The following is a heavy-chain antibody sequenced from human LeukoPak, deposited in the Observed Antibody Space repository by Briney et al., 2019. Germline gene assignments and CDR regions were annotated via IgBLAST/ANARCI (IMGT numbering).Heavy chain of an antibody. CDR3: ARDTGTNYFYYMDV. CDR2: IGSNGVRI. V-gene: IGHV3-9*01. D-gene: IGHD6-13*01. Sequence: PGGSLRLSCAVSGFTFSDYYMSWIRQAPGKGLEWVSGIGSNGVRIGYADSVKGRFTISRDSAKSSLYLQMDSLRAEDTALYYCARDTGTNYFYYMDVWGKGTSVAVSS. CDR1: GFTFSDYY. J-gene: IGHJ6*03.